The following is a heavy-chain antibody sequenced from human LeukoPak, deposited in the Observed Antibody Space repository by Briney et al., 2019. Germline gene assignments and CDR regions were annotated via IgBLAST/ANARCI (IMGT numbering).Heavy chain of an antibody. CDR2: MWSNESHK. V-gene: IGHV3-33*01. Sequence: PGGSLRLSCAASGFTFSSCGMHWVRQRPGKGLEWVTVMWSNESHKYYADSVKGRFTVSRDSAKSTLYLQIESLKVEDTAVYYCAREGLLTSPNNAFDVWGQGTMVTVSS. J-gene: IGHJ3*01. D-gene: IGHD3-16*01. CDR3: AREGLLTSPNNAFDV. CDR1: GFTFSSCG.